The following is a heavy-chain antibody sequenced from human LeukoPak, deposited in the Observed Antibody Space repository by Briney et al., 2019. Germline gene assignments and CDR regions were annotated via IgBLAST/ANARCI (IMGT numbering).Heavy chain of an antibody. CDR2: ISSSSSYI. CDR3: ARGGDYYDSSGDAFDI. V-gene: IGHV3-21*01. J-gene: IGHJ3*02. CDR1: GFTVRSNY. Sequence: KSGGSLRLSCAASGFTVRSNYMSWVRQAPGKGLEWVSSISSSSSYIYYADSVKGRFTISRDNAKNSLYLQMNSLRAEDTAVYYCARGGDYYDSSGDAFDIWGQGTMVTVSS. D-gene: IGHD3-22*01.